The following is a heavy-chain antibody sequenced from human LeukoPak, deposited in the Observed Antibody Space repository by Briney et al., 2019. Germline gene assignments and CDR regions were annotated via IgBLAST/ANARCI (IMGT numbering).Heavy chain of an antibody. V-gene: IGHV1-2*04. CDR3: AREADTAMVP. J-gene: IGHJ5*02. CDR2: INPNSGGT. Sequence: ASVKVSSKASGYTFTVYYMHWVRQAPGQGLEWMGWINPNSGGTNYAQKFQGWVTITRDTSISTAYMELSRLRSDDTAVYYCAREADTAMVPWGQGTLVTVSS. CDR1: GYTFTVYY. D-gene: IGHD5-18*01.